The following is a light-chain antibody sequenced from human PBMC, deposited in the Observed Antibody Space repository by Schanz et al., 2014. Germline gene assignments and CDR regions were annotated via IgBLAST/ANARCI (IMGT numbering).Light chain of an antibody. V-gene: IGKV3-15*01. CDR1: QYLAYN. CDR2: DAS. Sequence: EIVLTQSPATLSVSPGERASLSCRASQYLAYNLAWYQQKPGQAPRLLIYDASTRAPGIPARFSGRGSGTEFTLTVSSLQFEDFAVYYCQQYTISPSTFGGGTKVEIK. CDR3: QQYTISPST. J-gene: IGKJ4*01.